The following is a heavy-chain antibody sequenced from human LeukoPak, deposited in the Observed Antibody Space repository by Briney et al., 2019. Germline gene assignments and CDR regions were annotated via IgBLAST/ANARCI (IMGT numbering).Heavy chain of an antibody. CDR2: IYPGDSDT. D-gene: IGHD3-22*01. CDR1: GYIFDNYW. Sequence: GESLKISCKGSGYIFDNYWIGWVRQMPGKGLEWMGIIYPGDSDTRYSPSFQGQVTISADKSISTAYLQWSTLKASDTAMYYCARRYDSSGYFTYWGQGTLVTVSS. V-gene: IGHV5-51*01. CDR3: ARRYDSSGYFTY. J-gene: IGHJ4*02.